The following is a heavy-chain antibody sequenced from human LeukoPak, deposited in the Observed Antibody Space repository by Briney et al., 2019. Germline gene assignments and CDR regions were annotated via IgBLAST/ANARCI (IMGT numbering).Heavy chain of an antibody. Sequence: GATVKLSCKASGYTFTSYGISWVRQAPGQGLEWMGWISDYSGNTNYAEKLEGRLNINKDTSKHTAYMALKSLSSDDTAVYYCAREEGPMISLYWGQGSQVTVS. J-gene: IGHJ4*02. CDR2: ISDYSGNT. CDR1: GYTFTSYG. CDR3: AREEGPMISLY. D-gene: IGHD3-22*01. V-gene: IGHV1-18*01.